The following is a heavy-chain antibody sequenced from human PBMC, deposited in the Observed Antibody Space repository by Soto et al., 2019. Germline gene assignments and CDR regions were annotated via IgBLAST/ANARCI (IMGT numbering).Heavy chain of an antibody. CDR1: GGTFSSYA. D-gene: IGHD1-1*01. V-gene: IGHV1-69*01. CDR3: ATAHPSTTGTTSYAFDI. Sequence: QVQLVQSGAEVKKPGSSVKVSCKASGGTFSSYAISWVRQAPGQGLEWMGGIIPIFGTANYAQKFQGRVTIPADESTSTAYMELSSLRSEDTAVYYCATAHPSTTGTTSYAFDIWGQGTMVTVSS. J-gene: IGHJ3*02. CDR2: IIPIFGTA.